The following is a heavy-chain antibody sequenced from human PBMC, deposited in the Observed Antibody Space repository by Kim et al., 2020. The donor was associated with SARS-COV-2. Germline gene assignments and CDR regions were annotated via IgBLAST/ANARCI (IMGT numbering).Heavy chain of an antibody. CDR2: VYYSGST. D-gene: IGHD3-22*01. CDR3: SRLSRLYDSSGYADS. V-gene: IGHV4-39*01. Sequence: SETLSLTCTVSGGSISSSRYYWGWIRQPPGKGLEWIANVYYSGSTYYNPSLSSRVTVSADTSKNQFSLQLSSLTAADTAMYYCSRLSRLYDSSGYADSWG. CDR1: GGSISSSRYY. J-gene: IGHJ5*01.